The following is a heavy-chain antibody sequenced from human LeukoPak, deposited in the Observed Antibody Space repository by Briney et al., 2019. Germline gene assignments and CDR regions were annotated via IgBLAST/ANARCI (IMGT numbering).Heavy chain of an antibody. Sequence: SETLSLTCTVSGGSISSYYWSWIRQPPGKGLEWIGYIYYSGSTNYNPSLKSRVTISVDTSKNQLTLKLTSVTAADTAVYYCARDGPYEATGSYFDAFDIWGQGTMVTVSS. CDR2: IYYSGST. CDR3: ARDGPYEATGSYFDAFDI. D-gene: IGHD1-26*01. V-gene: IGHV4-59*01. CDR1: GGSISSYY. J-gene: IGHJ3*02.